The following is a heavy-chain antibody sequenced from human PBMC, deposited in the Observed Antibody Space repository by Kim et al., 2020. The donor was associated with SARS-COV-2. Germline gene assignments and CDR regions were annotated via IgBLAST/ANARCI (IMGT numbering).Heavy chain of an antibody. J-gene: IGHJ4*02. Sequence: GGSLRLSCAASGFTFSSYAMSWVRQAPGKGLEWVSAISGSGGSTYYADSVKGRFTISRDNSKNTLYLQMNSLRAEDTAVYYCAKDLPTRTGTTPRWDLTSGHWGQGTLVTVSS. CDR1: GFTFSSYA. V-gene: IGHV3-23*01. CDR3: AKDLPTRTGTTPRWDLTSGH. CDR2: ISGSGGST. D-gene: IGHD1-7*01.